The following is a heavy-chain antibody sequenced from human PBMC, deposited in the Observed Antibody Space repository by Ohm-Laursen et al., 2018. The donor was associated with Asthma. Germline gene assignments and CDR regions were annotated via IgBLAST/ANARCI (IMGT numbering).Heavy chain of an antibody. CDR3: ARETLYYYYGMDV. J-gene: IGHJ6*02. CDR1: GGSFSGYY. Sequence: LSLTCAVYGGSFSGYYMSWVRQAPGKGLEWVSVIYSGGSTYYADSVKGRFTISRDNSKNTLYLQMNSLRAEDTAVYYCARETLYYYYGMDVWGQGTTVTVSS. V-gene: IGHV3-53*01. CDR2: IYSGGST. D-gene: IGHD4-23*01.